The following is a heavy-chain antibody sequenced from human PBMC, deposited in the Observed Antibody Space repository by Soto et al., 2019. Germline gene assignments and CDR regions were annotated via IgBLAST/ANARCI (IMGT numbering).Heavy chain of an antibody. CDR3: ARDGDWNYVGNDDFDI. V-gene: IGHV4-59*01. CDR1: GGSISSYY. CDR2: IYYSGST. Sequence: SETLSLTCTVSGGSISSYYWSWIRQPPGKGLEWIGYIYYSGSTNYNPSLKSRVTISVDTSKNQFSLNLSSVTAADTDVYYCARDGDWNYVGNDDFDIWGQGTMVTLSS. J-gene: IGHJ3*02. D-gene: IGHD1-7*01.